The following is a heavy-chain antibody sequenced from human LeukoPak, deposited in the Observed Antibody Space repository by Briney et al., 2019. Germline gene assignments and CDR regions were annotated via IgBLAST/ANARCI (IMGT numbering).Heavy chain of an antibody. J-gene: IGHJ3*02. CDR2: IRYDGSNK. V-gene: IGHV3-30*02. D-gene: IGHD2-2*01. CDR1: GFTFSSYG. Sequence: GGSLRLSCAASGFTFSSYGMHWVRQAPGKGLKWVAFIRYDGSNKYYADSVKGRFSISRDNAKNSLYLQMNSLRAEDTAVYFCARETKYAFDIWGQGTLVTVSP. CDR3: ARETKYAFDI.